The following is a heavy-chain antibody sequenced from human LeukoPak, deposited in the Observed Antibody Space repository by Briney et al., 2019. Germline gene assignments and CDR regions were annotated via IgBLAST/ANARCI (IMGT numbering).Heavy chain of an antibody. CDR1: GYTFIGYY. Sequence: ASVKVSCKASGYTFIGYYMHWVRQAPGQGLEWMGWINPNSGGTNYAQKFQGRVTMTRDTSISTAYMELSRLRSDDTAVYYCARGGSAKYSSSSRLGYWGQGTLVTVSS. CDR2: INPNSGGT. J-gene: IGHJ4*02. CDR3: ARGGSAKYSSSSRLGY. V-gene: IGHV1-2*02. D-gene: IGHD6-6*01.